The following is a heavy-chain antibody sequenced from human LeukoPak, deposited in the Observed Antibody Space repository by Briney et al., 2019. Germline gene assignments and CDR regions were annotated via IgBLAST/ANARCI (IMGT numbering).Heavy chain of an antibody. CDR3: ARDVTLYYYYYGMDV. CDR2: TSSSGSTI. Sequence: GGSLRLSCAASGFTFSDYYMSWIRQAPGKGLEWVSYTSSSGSTIYYADSVKGRFTISRDNAKNSLYLQMNSLRAEDTAVYYCARDVTLYYYYYGMDVWGQGTTVTVSS. D-gene: IGHD3-16*02. CDR1: GFTFSDYY. V-gene: IGHV3-11*01. J-gene: IGHJ6*02.